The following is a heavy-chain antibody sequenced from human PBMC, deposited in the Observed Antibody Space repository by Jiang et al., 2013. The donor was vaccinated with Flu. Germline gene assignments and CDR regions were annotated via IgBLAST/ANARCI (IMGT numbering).Heavy chain of an antibody. CDR1: GGSISSYY. J-gene: IGHJ3*02. CDR2: IYYSGST. CDR3: ARHPPRGGLSGYNSGYAFDI. D-gene: IGHD5-24*01. Sequence: LLKPSETLSLTCTVSGGSISSYYWSWIRQPPGKGLEWIGYIYYSGSTNYNPSLKSRVTISVDTSKNQFSLKLSSVTAADTAVYYCARHPPRGGLSGYNSGYAFDIWGQGTVVTVSS. V-gene: IGHV4-59*01.